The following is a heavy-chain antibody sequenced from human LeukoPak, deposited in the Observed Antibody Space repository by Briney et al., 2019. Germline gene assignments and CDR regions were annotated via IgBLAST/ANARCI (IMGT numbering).Heavy chain of an antibody. V-gene: IGHV1-2*02. CDR3: ARDLSYYYDSSGYFYFDY. J-gene: IGHJ4*02. D-gene: IGHD3-22*01. CDR1: GYTFTGYY. Sequence: ASVKVSCKASGYTFTGYYMHWVRQAPGQGLEWMGWINPNSGGTNYAQKFQGRVTMIRDTSISTAYMELSRLRSDDTAVYYCARDLSYYYDSSGYFYFDYWGQGTLVTVSS. CDR2: INPNSGGT.